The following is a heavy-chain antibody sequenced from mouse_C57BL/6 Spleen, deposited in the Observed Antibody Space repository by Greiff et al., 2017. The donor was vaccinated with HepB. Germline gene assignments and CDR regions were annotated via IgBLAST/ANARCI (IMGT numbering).Heavy chain of an antibody. Sequence: EVQLVESGGGLVKPGGSLKLSCAASGFTFSSYAMSWVRQTPEKRLEWVATISDGGSYTYYPDNVKGRFTISRDNAKNNLYLQMSHLKSEDTAMYYCARGGAYYSNYPWFAYWGQGTLVTVSA. CDR1: GFTFSSYA. V-gene: IGHV5-4*01. D-gene: IGHD2-5*01. CDR3: ARGGAYYSNYPWFAY. CDR2: ISDGGSYT. J-gene: IGHJ3*01.